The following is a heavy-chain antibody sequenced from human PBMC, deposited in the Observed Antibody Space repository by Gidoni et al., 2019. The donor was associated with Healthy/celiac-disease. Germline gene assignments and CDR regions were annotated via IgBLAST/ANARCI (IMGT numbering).Heavy chain of an antibody. CDR2: IYYSGST. J-gene: IGHJ4*02. CDR1: GGSISSSSYY. CDR3: ARGILTGRCFDY. Sequence: QLQLQESGPGLVTPSETLSLTCTVSGGSISSSSYYWGWIRQPPGKGLEWIGSIYYSGSTYYNPSLKSRVTISVDTSKNQFSLKLSSVTAADTAVYYCARGILTGRCFDYWGQGTLVTVSS. V-gene: IGHV4-39*01. D-gene: IGHD3-9*01.